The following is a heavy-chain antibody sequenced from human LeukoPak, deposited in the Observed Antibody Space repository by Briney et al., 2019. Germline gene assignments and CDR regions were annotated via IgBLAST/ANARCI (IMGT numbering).Heavy chain of an antibody. CDR1: GFTFSSYA. Sequence: GGSLRLSCAASGFTFSSYAMSWVRQAPGKGLEWVSAIGADGHSTDYANSVKGRFTISRDNSKNTLYLQMNSLSAEDTALYYCARKVGGTPDYWGRGTLVTVSS. D-gene: IGHD1-26*01. J-gene: IGHJ4*02. CDR2: IGADGHST. CDR3: ARKVGGTPDY. V-gene: IGHV3-23*01.